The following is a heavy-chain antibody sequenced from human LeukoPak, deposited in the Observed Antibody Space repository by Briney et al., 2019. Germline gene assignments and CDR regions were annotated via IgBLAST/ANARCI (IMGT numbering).Heavy chain of an antibody. CDR1: GYTFTSYD. D-gene: IGHD3-22*01. Sequence: ASVKVSCKASGYTFTSYDINWVRQATGPGLEWMGWMNPNSGNTGYAQEFQGRVTMTRDTSTSTVYMELSSLRSEDTAVYYCASYDSSGYYLDYWGQGTLVTVSS. CDR3: ASYDSSGYYLDY. CDR2: MNPNSGNT. V-gene: IGHV1-8*01. J-gene: IGHJ4*02.